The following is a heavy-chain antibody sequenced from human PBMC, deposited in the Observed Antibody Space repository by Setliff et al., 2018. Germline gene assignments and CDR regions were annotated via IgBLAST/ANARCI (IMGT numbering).Heavy chain of an antibody. CDR2: IKDSDYST. V-gene: IGHV3-48*01. Sequence: GGSLRLSCAASGITFINAWMAWVRQVPGKGLEWISSIKDSDYSTYYADSVKGRFTISRDNSKNTLYLQMNSLGAEDTAVYYCARGGGGHIVVATFDFDIWGQGTKVTVSS. D-gene: IGHD2-21*01. J-gene: IGHJ3*02. CDR3: ARGGGGHIVVATFDFDI. CDR1: GITFINAW.